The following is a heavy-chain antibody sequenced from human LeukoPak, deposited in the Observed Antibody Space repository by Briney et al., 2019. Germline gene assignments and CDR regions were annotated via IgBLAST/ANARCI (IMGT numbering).Heavy chain of an antibody. D-gene: IGHD3-10*01. CDR3: ARDGENWFDP. CDR2: IKQDGSEK. Sequence: GGSLRLSCAASSYIFSDAWMNWVRQAPGKGLEWVANIKQDGSEKYYVDSVKGRFTISRDNAKSSLYLQMNSLRAEDTAVYYCARDGENWFDPWGQGTLVTVSS. V-gene: IGHV3-7*03. J-gene: IGHJ5*02. CDR1: SYIFSDAW.